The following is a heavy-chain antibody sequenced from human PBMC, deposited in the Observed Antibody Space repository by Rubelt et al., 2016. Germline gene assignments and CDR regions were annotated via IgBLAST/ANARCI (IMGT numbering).Heavy chain of an antibody. CDR3: ARVGSFGVVKGWFDP. D-gene: IGHD3-3*01. Sequence: QVQLQQWGAGLLKPSETLSLTCTVSGGSISSYYWSWIRQPPGKGLEWIGSIYYSGSTNYNPSLKSRVTISVETSKNQFSLKLSSVTAADTAVYYCARVGSFGVVKGWFDPWGQGTLVTVSS. J-gene: IGHJ5*02. CDR2: IYYSGST. V-gene: IGHV4-59*01. CDR1: GGSISSYY.